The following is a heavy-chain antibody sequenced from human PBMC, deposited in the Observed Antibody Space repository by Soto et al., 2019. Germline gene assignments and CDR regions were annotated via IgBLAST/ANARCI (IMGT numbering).Heavy chain of an antibody. Sequence: VGSLRLSCAASGFRFSNYDMHWVRQVPGKGLEWVSGIGVLGDAYYPDSVEGRFTISRENAKNSLNLHMNSLRAGDTAIYYCARGLLGPGDYYYGMDVWGQGTTVTVSS. CDR2: IGVLGDA. V-gene: IGHV3-13*01. D-gene: IGHD2-8*02. CDR3: ARGLLGPGDYYYGMDV. J-gene: IGHJ6*02. CDR1: GFRFSNYD.